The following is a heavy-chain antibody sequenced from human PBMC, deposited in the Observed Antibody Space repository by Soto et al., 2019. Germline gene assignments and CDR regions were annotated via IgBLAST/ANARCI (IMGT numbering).Heavy chain of an antibody. CDR3: AKDDGPGDYFDY. CDR1: GFTFDDYA. CDR2: ISWNSGSI. J-gene: IGHJ4*02. Sequence: GGSLRLSCAASGFTFDDYAMHWVRQAPGEGLEWVSGISWNSGSIGYADSVKGRFTISRDNAKNSLYLQMNSLRAEDTALCYCAKDDGPGDYFDYWGQGTLVTV. V-gene: IGHV3-9*01. D-gene: IGHD4-17*01.